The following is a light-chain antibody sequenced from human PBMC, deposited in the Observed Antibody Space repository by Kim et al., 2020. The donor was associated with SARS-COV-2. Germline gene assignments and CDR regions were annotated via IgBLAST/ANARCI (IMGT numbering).Light chain of an antibody. CDR1: RSNIGSST. V-gene: IGLV1-44*01. CDR3: AAWDDSLNGQVV. Sequence: RLPISCSGSRSNIGSSTVNWYQQRPGTAPKLLMYSDKQRPSGVPDRFSGSKSGTSAFLAISGLQSEDEADYYCAAWDDSLNGQVVFGGGTQLTVL. CDR2: SDK. J-gene: IGLJ2*01.